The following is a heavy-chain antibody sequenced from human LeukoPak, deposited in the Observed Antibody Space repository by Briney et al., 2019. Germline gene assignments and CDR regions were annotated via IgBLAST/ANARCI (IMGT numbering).Heavy chain of an antibody. CDR1: GYTFTGYY. J-gene: IGHJ5*02. CDR3: ARVREAAAGPNWFDP. CDR2: INPNSGGT. Sequence: ASVKVSCKASGYTFTGYYMHWVRQAPGQGLEWMGWINPNSGGTNYAQKFLGRVTMTRDTSISTAYMELSRLRSDDTAVYYCARVREAAAGPNWFDPWGQGTLVTVSS. D-gene: IGHD6-13*01. V-gene: IGHV1-2*02.